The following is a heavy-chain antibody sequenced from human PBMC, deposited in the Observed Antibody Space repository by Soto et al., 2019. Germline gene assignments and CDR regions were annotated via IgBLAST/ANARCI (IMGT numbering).Heavy chain of an antibody. V-gene: IGHV3-7*01. Sequence: GGSLRLSCAASGFTFSSYWMSWVRQAPGKGLGWVANIKQDGSEEYYVDSVKGRFTISRDNAKNSLYLQMNSLRAEDTAVYYCASSGGLQDSYYYYYGMDVWGQGTKVTVSS. D-gene: IGHD6-19*01. CDR1: GFTFSSYW. CDR3: ASSGGLQDSYYYYYGMDV. CDR2: IKQDGSEE. J-gene: IGHJ6*02.